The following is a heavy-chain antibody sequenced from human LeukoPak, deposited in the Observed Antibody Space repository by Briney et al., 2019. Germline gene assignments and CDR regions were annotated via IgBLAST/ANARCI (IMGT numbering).Heavy chain of an antibody. Sequence: PGGSLRLSCAASGFTFSSYAMSWVRQAPGKGLEWVSAISGSGGSTYYADSVKGRFTISRDNSKNTLYLQMNSLRAKDTAVYYCAKDRFVVVADRDAFDIWGQGTMVTVSS. V-gene: IGHV3-23*01. CDR1: GFTFSSYA. D-gene: IGHD2-15*01. J-gene: IGHJ3*02. CDR2: ISGSGGST. CDR3: AKDRFVVVADRDAFDI.